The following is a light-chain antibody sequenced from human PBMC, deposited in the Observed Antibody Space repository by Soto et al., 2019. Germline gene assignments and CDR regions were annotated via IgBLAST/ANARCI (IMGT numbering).Light chain of an antibody. Sequence: DIQMTQSPSSLSASVEDSVIIACRASQSISNHLNWYQQKPGKAPTLLIFAASSLQTGVPPRFSGSRSGPDFTLTISSLQPEDFAAYYCQQHYSSPPTFGQGTKVDIK. CDR3: QQHYSSPPT. CDR1: QSISNH. V-gene: IGKV1-39*01. CDR2: AAS. J-gene: IGKJ1*01.